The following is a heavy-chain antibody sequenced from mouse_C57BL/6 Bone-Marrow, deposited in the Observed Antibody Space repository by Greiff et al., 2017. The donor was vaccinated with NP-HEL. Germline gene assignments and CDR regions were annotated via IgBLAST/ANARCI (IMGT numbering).Heavy chain of an antibody. CDR2: IRSKSNNYAT. CDR1: GFSFNTYA. Sequence: EVQLVESGGGLVQPKGSLKLSCAASGFSFNTYAMNWVRQAPGKGLEWVARIRSKSNNYATYYADSVKDRFTISSDDSESMLYLQMNNLKTEDTAMYYCVRQGYYEGFAYWGQGTLVTVSA. CDR3: VRQGYYEGFAY. V-gene: IGHV10-1*01. D-gene: IGHD2-3*01. J-gene: IGHJ3*01.